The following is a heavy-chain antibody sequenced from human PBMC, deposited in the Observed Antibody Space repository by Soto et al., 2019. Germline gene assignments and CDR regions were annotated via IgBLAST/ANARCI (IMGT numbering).Heavy chain of an antibody. CDR3: ARDLIVDGPDYYGKDV. D-gene: IGHD3-22*01. J-gene: IGHJ6*02. CDR2: INPNSSGT. Sequence: ASVKVSCKASGYSLRGNYIHWVRQTPGQGLEWMGWINPNSSGTVYAQKFQGRVTMTRDTSLTTVYMQLNRLTSDDSAVYYCARDLIVDGPDYYGKDVCGQVTTVPV. CDR1: GYSLRGNY. V-gene: IGHV1-2*02.